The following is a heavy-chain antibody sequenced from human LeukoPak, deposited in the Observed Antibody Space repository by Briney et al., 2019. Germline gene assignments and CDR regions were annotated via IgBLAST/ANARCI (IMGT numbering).Heavy chain of an antibody. Sequence: PGGSLRLSCAASGFTFSSYWMSWVRQAPGKGLEWVANIKEGGRQKYYVGSVKGRFTISRDNAKNSLYLQMNSLRAEDTALYYCARDRWGYSYGGDWGQGTLVTVSS. V-gene: IGHV3-7*01. J-gene: IGHJ4*02. CDR3: ARDRWGYSYGGD. CDR2: IKEGGRQK. CDR1: GFTFSSYW. D-gene: IGHD5-18*01.